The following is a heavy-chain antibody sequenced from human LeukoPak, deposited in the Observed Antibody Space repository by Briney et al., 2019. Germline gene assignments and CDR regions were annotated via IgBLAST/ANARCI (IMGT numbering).Heavy chain of an antibody. Sequence: PSQTLSLTCTVSGGSISSGSYYWSWIRQPAGKGLEWIGRIYTSGSTNYNPSLKSRVTISVDTSKNQFSLKLSSVTAADTAVYYCARVSDSSGYYYWMGLFDYWGQGTLVTVSS. V-gene: IGHV4-61*02. CDR1: GGSISSGSYY. CDR3: ARVSDSSGYYYWMGLFDY. CDR2: IYTSGST. D-gene: IGHD3-22*01. J-gene: IGHJ4*02.